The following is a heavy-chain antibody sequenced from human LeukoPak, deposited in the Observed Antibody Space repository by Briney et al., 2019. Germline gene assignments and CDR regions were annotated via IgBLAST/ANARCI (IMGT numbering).Heavy chain of an antibody. CDR3: TRGTGAPSY. CDR2: IRMTADGGTQ. Sequence: GGSLRLSCTGSGFTFGDYSISWARQAPGKGLEWVGFIRMTADGGTQEYAAAVKGRFIISRDDSKSSAYLQMNSLKREDTAFYYCTRGTGAPSYWGQGTLVTVSS. CDR1: GFTFGDYS. D-gene: IGHD3-10*01. J-gene: IGHJ4*02. V-gene: IGHV3-49*04.